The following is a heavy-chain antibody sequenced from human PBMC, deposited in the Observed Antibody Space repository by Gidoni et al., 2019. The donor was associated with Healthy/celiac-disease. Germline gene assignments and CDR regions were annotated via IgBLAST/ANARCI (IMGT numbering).Heavy chain of an antibody. J-gene: IGHJ5*02. CDR2: IYYSGST. CDR3: ARVHRKGRYCSGGSCYPGCFDP. CDR1: GGAISSSY. D-gene: IGHD2-15*01. Sequence: QVQLQESGPGLVKPSETLSLTCTVSGGAISSSYWSWIRQPPGKGLGWIGYIYYSGSTNYNPSLTSRVTISVDTSKNQFSLKLSSVTAADTAVYYCARVHRKGRYCSGGSCYPGCFDPWGQGTLVTVSS. V-gene: IGHV4-59*01.